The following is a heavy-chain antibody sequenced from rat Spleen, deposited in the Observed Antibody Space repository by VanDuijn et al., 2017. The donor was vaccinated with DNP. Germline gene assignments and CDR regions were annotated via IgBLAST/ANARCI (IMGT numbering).Heavy chain of an antibody. Sequence: EVQLQESGPGLVKPSQSLSLTCSVTGYSITRNYWGWIRKFPGDKMEWLGYINYSGTTGHNPSLKSRISITRDTSKNQFFLQVNFVTNEDTAKYYCARAMQPAPYWYFDFWGPGTMVTVSS. CDR2: INYSGTT. CDR3: ARAMQPAPYWYFDF. J-gene: IGHJ1*01. CDR1: GYSITRNY. V-gene: IGHV3-1*01. D-gene: IGHD3-1*01.